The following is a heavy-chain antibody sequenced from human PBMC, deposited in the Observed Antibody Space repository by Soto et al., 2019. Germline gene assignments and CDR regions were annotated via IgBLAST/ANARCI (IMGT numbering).Heavy chain of an antibody. D-gene: IGHD5-12*01. CDR2: IITIVGTA. V-gene: IGHV1-69*12. CDR3: ASLLRGYSGTGDY. J-gene: IGHJ4*02. Sequence: QVQLVQSGAEVKKPGSSVKVSCKASGGTFSSYAISWVRQAPGQGLEWMGGIITIVGTAKYAQKFHGRVTITADESTGTAYMALSSLRSEDTAVYYCASLLRGYSGTGDYWGQGTLVTVSS. CDR1: GGTFSSYA.